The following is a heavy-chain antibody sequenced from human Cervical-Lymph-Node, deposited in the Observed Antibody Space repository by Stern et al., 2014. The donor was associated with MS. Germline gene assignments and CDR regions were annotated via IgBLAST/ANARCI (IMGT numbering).Heavy chain of an antibody. D-gene: IGHD6-13*01. J-gene: IGHJ5*02. CDR2: IFPVFGTP. CDR3: ALSSETSDRWYSLGYDL. V-gene: IGHV1-69*01. Sequence: VQLVESGAAVTKPGSSVKVSCKASGGTFSKFPSSWVRQAPGQGLEWMGGIFPVFGTPTYAQEFRGRVTFTADVSTSTVYMELSSLRSDDTAVYYCALSSETSDRWYSLGYDLWGQGTLVTVSS. CDR1: GGTFSKFP.